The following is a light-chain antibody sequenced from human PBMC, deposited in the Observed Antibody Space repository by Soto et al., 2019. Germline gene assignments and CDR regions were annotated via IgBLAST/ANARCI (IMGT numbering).Light chain of an antibody. CDR1: QSVSSD. V-gene: IGKV3-15*01. Sequence: EIVMTQAPATLSVSPGGRATLSCRASQSVSSDLAWYHQKPGQAPRLLIYGASTRATGIPARFSGSGSGTEFTLTINSLQSEDFAVDYCQPYNNRPRTFGQGTKVDI. CDR2: GAS. CDR3: QPYNNRPRT. J-gene: IGKJ1*01.